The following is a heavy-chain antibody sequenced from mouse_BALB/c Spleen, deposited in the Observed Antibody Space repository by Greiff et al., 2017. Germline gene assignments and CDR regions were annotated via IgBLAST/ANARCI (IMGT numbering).Heavy chain of an antibody. CDR1: GYAFSSYW. V-gene: IGHV1-80*01. CDR3: ARSSDWYFDV. CDR2: IYPGDGDT. Sequence: VQLQQSGAELVRPGSSVKISCKASGYAFSSYWMNWVKQRPGQGLEWIGQIYPGDGDTNYNGKFKGKATLTADKSSSTAYMQLSSLTSEDSAVYFCARSSDWYFDVGGAGTTVTVSS. J-gene: IGHJ1*01.